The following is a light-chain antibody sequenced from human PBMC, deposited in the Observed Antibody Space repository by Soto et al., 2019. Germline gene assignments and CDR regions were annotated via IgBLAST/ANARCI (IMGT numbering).Light chain of an antibody. CDR2: DAS. V-gene: IGKV3-15*01. CDR3: QQYDNWPLS. J-gene: IGKJ4*01. Sequence: EIVMTQSPATLSVSPGERATLSCRASQNVRSNLAWYHQKPGQAPRLLISDASTRATGIPARFSGSGSGTEFTLTITSLQSEDFAVYYCQQYDNWPLSFGGGTRVAIK. CDR1: QNVRSN.